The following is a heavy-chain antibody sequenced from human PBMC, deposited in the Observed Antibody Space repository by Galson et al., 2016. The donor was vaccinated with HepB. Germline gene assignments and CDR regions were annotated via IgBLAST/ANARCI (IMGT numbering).Heavy chain of an antibody. Sequence: SLRLSCAASGFSLSDYGIHWLRQAPGKGPEWLAVISYDGRNDKYADSVKGRLTISRDNSKNTLYLQMNSLRAEDTAVYYCASMTGTTPGGYWGQGTLVTVSS. CDR3: ASMTGTTPGGY. CDR2: ISYDGRND. V-gene: IGHV3-30*03. J-gene: IGHJ4*02. D-gene: IGHD1-20*01. CDR1: GFSLSDYG.